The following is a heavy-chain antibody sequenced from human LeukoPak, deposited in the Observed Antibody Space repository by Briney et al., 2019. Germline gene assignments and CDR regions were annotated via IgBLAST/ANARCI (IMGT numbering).Heavy chain of an antibody. CDR3: ERVGGGLYCDFWSGPPRFDY. V-gene: IGHV1-18*01. D-gene: IGHD3-3*01. Sequence: VASVKVSCKASGYTFTSYGISWVRQAPGQGLEGMGGISAYNGNTNYAQTLQGRVTMTTDTSTSTAYMALRSLRSDDTAVYYCERVGGGLYCDFWSGPPRFDYSGQGTLVTVSS. J-gene: IGHJ4*02. CDR1: GYTFTSYG. CDR2: ISAYNGNT.